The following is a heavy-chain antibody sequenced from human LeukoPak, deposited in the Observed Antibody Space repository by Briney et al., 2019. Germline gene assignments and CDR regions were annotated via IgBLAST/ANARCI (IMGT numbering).Heavy chain of an antibody. CDR3: ARAQPYYDFWSGYYTPYYYYYYMDV. J-gene: IGHJ6*03. V-gene: IGHV1-69*06. CDR1: GGTFSSYA. D-gene: IGHD3-3*01. Sequence: SVKVSCTASGGTFSSYAISWVRQAPGQGLEWMGRIIPIFGTANYAQKFQGRVTITADKSTSTAYMELSSLRSEDTAVYYCARAQPYYDFWSGYYTPYYYYYYMDVWGKGTTATVSS. CDR2: IIPIFGTA.